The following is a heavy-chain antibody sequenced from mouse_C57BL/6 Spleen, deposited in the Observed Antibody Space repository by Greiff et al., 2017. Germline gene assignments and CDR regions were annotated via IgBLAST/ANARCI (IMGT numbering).Heavy chain of an antibody. CDR1: GFTFSSYT. D-gene: IGHD1-1*01. J-gene: IGHJ2*01. CDR2: ISGGGGNT. Sequence: SGGSLKLSCAASGFTFSSYTMSWVRQTPEKRLEWVATISGGGGNTYYPDSVKGRFTISRDNAKNTLYLQMSSLRSEDTALYYCARHDLLLRYFDYWGQGTTLTVSS. CDR3: ARHDLLLRYFDY. V-gene: IGHV5-9*01.